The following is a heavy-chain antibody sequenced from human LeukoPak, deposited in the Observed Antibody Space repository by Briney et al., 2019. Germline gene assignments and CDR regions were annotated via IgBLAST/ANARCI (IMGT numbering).Heavy chain of an antibody. CDR2: MYPGDSET. CDR1: GYSFTSYW. Sequence: HGESLKISCQGSGYSFTSYWIGWVRQMPGKGLEWMGIMYPGDSETRYSPSFQSQVTISADKSISTAYLQWSSLKASDTAMYYCATTLYSGIYGDALDMWGQGTMVTVSS. J-gene: IGHJ3*02. D-gene: IGHD1-26*01. V-gene: IGHV5-51*01. CDR3: ATTLYSGIYGDALDM.